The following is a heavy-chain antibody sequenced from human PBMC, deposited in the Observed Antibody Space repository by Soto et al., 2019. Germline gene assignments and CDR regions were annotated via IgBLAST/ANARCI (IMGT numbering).Heavy chain of an antibody. CDR2: ISPYTGNT. Sequence: QVQLVQSGDEVKKPGASVKVSCKASGYIFVNYGIAWVRQAPGQGLEWMGWISPYTGNTHSATKIQGRLTMTTATXXSTADMDLGRLTSDDAAVYYCVMGDTDVTPTPQDVWGQGTTVTVSS. CDR3: VMGDTDVTPTPQDV. CDR1: GYIFVNYG. D-gene: IGHD3-16*01. V-gene: IGHV1-18*01. J-gene: IGHJ6*02.